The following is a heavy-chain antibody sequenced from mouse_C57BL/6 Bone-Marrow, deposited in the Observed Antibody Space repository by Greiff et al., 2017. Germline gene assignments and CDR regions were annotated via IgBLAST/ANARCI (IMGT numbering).Heavy chain of an antibody. Sequence: VKLQQSGAELARPGASVKMSCKASGYTFTSYTMHWVNQRPGQGLEWIGYINPSSGYTKYNQKFKDKATLTADKSSSTAYMQLSSLTSEDSAVYYCAITPSDGYYQSYWYFDVWGTGTTVTVSS. J-gene: IGHJ1*03. CDR1: GYTFTSYT. CDR2: INPSSGYT. V-gene: IGHV1-4*01. CDR3: AITPSDGYYQSYWYFDV. D-gene: IGHD2-3*01.